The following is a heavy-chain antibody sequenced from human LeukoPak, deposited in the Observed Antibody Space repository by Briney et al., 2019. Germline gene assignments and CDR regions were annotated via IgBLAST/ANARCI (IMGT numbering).Heavy chain of an antibody. D-gene: IGHD3-10*01. J-gene: IGHJ4*02. CDR1: GGSISSDY. CDR2: IYHSGST. V-gene: IGHV4-59*08. Sequence: SETLSLTCSVSGGSISSDYWNWIRQPPGKGLEWIGYIYHSGSTKYNPSLKSRVTISIDTSKNQFSLKLSSVTAADTAVYYCARIYGSGSHLIDYWGQGTLVTVSS. CDR3: ARIYGSGSHLIDY.